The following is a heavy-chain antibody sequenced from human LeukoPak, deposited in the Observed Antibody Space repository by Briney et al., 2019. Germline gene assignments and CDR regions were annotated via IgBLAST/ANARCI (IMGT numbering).Heavy chain of an antibody. CDR3: ARDVLLWFGELIPNFDY. D-gene: IGHD3-10*01. CDR1: GGTFSSYA. Sequence: GASVKVSCKASGGTFSSYAISWVRQAPGQGLEWMGGIIPIFGTANYAQKFQGRVTITADESTSTAYMELSSLRSEDTAVYYCARDVLLWFGELIPNFDYWGQGTLVTVSS. CDR2: IIPIFGTA. V-gene: IGHV1-69*13. J-gene: IGHJ4*02.